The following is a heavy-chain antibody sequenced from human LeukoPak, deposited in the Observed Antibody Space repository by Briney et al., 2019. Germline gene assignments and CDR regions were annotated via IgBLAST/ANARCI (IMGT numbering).Heavy chain of an antibody. D-gene: IGHD2-15*01. CDR2: IYYSGST. CDR3: ARVSSVETNYYFDY. J-gene: IGHJ4*02. CDR1: GGSISSYY. V-gene: IGHV4-59*07. Sequence: SDTLSLTRTVSGGSISSYYWSWIRQHPGKGLGWIGYIYYSGSTNYNPSLKSRVTISVDTSKNQFSLKLSSVTAADTAVYYCARVSSVETNYYFDYWGQGTLVTVSS.